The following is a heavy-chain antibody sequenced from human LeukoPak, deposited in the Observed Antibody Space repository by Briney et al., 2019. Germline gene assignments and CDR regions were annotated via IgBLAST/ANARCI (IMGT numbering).Heavy chain of an antibody. V-gene: IGHV3-53*01. J-gene: IGHJ3*02. D-gene: IGHD2-2*01. CDR1: GFTVSSNY. CDR3: ARLMMTSDAFDI. Sequence: GGSLRLSCAASGFTVSSNYMSWVRQAPGKGLEWVSLIYSGGTTYYADSVKGRFTISRDNSKNTLYLQMNSLRAEDTAVYYCARLMMTSDAFDIWGQGTMVTVSS. CDR2: IYSGGTT.